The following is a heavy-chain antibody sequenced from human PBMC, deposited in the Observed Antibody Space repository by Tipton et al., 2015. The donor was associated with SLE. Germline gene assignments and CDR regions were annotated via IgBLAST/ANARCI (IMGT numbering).Heavy chain of an antibody. J-gene: IGHJ5*02. V-gene: IGHV4-34*01. Sequence: TLSLTCAVYGGSFSGYYWSWIRQPPGKGLEWIGEINHSGSTNYSPSLKSRVTISVDTSKNQFSLKLSSVTAADTAVYYCARSRTAERYYDFWSGRACWFDPWGRGTLVTVSS. CDR1: GGSFSGYY. CDR3: ARSRTAERYYDFWSGRACWFDP. CDR2: INHSGST. D-gene: IGHD3-3*01.